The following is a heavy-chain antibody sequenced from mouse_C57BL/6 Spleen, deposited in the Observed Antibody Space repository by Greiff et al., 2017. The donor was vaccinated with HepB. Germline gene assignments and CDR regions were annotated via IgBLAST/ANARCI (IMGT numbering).Heavy chain of an antibody. Sequence: VQLQQPGAELVKPGASVKLSCKASGYTFTSYWMQWVKQRPGQGLEWIGEIDPSDSYTNYNQKFKGKATLTVDTSSSTAYMQLSSLTSEDSAVYYCARSETGTTWFAYWGQGTLVTVSA. CDR1: GYTFTSYW. CDR2: IDPSDSYT. V-gene: IGHV1-50*01. CDR3: ARSETGTTWFAY. J-gene: IGHJ3*01. D-gene: IGHD4-1*01.